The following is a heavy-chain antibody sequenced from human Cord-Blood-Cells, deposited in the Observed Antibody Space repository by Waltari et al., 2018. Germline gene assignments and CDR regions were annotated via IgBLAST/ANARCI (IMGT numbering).Heavy chain of an antibody. Sequence: QVQLQQWGAGLLKPSETLSLTCAVYGGSFSGYYWSWTRHAPGKGLEWIGEINHSGSTNYNPSLKSRVTISVDTSKNQFSLKLSSVTAADTAVYYCARTYDFWSGYYSGAFDIWGQGTMVTVSS. CDR2: INHSGST. V-gene: IGHV4-34*01. D-gene: IGHD3-3*01. CDR3: ARTYDFWSGYYSGAFDI. J-gene: IGHJ3*02. CDR1: GGSFSGYY.